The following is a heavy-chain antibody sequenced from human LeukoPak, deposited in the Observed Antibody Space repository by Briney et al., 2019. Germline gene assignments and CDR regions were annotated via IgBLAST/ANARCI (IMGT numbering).Heavy chain of an antibody. CDR3: ARGLGDWHYYDSKG. CDR2: ITSLFGTA. V-gene: IGHV1-69*13. D-gene: IGHD3-22*01. CDR1: GGTFSKYS. J-gene: IGHJ4*02. Sequence: GASVKVSCKASGGTFSKYSISWVRQRPGQGLEWMGGITSLFGTANYAQKFQGRVTITADESTSTAYMELSSLRSEDTAVYYCARGLGDWHYYDSKGWGQGTLVTVSS.